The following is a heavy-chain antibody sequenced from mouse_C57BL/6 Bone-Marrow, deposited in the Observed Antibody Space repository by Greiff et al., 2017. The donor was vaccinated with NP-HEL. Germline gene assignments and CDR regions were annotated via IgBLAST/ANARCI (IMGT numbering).Heavy chain of an antibody. V-gene: IGHV5-17*01. Sequence: VQGVESGGGLVKPGGSLKLSCAASGFTFSDYGMHWVRQAPEKGLEWVAYISRGSSTIYYADTVKGRFTISRDNAKNTLVLQMTSLRAEDTAMYYCARRAMDYWGQGTSVTVSS. CDR1: GFTFSDYG. CDR3: ARRAMDY. J-gene: IGHJ4*01. CDR2: ISRGSSTI.